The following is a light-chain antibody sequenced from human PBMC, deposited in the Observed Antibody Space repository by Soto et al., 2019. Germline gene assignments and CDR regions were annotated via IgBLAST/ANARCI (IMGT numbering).Light chain of an antibody. CDR2: EVS. V-gene: IGLV2-14*01. CDR3: SSYTSSRVEV. Sequence: QSALTQPAFVSGSPGQSITISCTGTSSDVGAYNYVSWYQQHPGKAPKLMIYEVSNRPSGVSNRFSGSKSGNTASLTISGLQAEDEADYYCSSYTSSRVEVFGTGTKLTVL. CDR1: SSDVGAYNY. J-gene: IGLJ1*01.